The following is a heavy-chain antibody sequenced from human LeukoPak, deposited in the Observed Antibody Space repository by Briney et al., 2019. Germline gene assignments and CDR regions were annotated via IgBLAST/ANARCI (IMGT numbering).Heavy chain of an antibody. J-gene: IGHJ4*02. CDR3: VSQSFSGSDNYYFHY. CDR1: GFIFSTYA. V-gene: IGHV3-23*01. Sequence: GGSLRLSCVTSGFIFSTYAMGWVRQAPGKGLEWVSIISGSGERAYYADSVKGRFTVSRDNSKNTLYLQMKSLRAEDTAVYYCVSQSFSGSDNYYFHYWGQGTLVAVSS. CDR2: ISGSGERA. D-gene: IGHD1-26*01.